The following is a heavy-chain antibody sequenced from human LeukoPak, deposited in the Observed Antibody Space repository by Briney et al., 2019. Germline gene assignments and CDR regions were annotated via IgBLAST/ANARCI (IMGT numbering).Heavy chain of an antibody. D-gene: IGHD6-13*01. CDR1: GYTFTSYY. CDR3: ARVWGSSWSRYYFDY. Sequence: GASVKVSCKASGYTFTSYYMHWVRQAPGQGLEWMGIINPSGGSTSYAQKFQGRVTMTRDTSTSTAYMELSSLRSEDTAVYYCARVWGSSWSRYYFDYWGQGTLVTVSS. V-gene: IGHV1-46*01. J-gene: IGHJ4*02. CDR2: INPSGGST.